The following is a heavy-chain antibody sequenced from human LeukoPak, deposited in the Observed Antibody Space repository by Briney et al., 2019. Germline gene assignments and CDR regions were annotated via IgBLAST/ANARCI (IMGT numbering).Heavy chain of an antibody. CDR3: ARVRSGLYYYYYMDV. CDR1: GFTFTSYG. Sequence: AGGSLRLSCAASGFTFTSYGMHWVRQAPGKGLEWVSYISSSGSTIYYADSVKGRFTISRDNAKNSLYLQMNSLRAEDTAVYYCARVRSGLYYYYYMDVWGKGTTVTISS. J-gene: IGHJ6*03. CDR2: ISSSGSTI. V-gene: IGHV3-48*04.